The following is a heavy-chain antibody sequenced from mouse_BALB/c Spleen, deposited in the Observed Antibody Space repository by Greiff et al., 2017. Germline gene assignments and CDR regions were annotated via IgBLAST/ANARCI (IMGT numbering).Heavy chain of an antibody. J-gene: IGHJ4*01. CDR2: IYPSDSYT. CDR1: GYTFTSYW. Sequence: QVQLQQPGAELVRPGASVKLSCKASGYTFTSYWINWVKQRPGQGLEWIGNIYPSDSYTNYNQKFKDKATLTVDKSSSTAYMQLSSPTSEDSAVYYCTRGAYYGNYVYAMDYWGQGTSVTVSS. D-gene: IGHD2-10*01. V-gene: IGHV1-69*02. CDR3: TRGAYYGNYVYAMDY.